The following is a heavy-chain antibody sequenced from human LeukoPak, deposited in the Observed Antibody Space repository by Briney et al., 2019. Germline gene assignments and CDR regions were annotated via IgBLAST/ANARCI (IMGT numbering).Heavy chain of an antibody. CDR3: ARAHFSSFHWFDP. CDR2: IYYSGTT. J-gene: IGHJ5*02. CDR1: GVSISGSDYY. D-gene: IGHD6-6*01. Sequence: PSETLSLTCTVSGVSISGSDYYWGWIRQPPGKGLEWIGFIYYSGTTYYNPSLKSRVTILVDTSKNQFSLNLSSVTAADTAVYYCARAHFSSFHWFDPWGQGTLVTVSS. V-gene: IGHV4-39*07.